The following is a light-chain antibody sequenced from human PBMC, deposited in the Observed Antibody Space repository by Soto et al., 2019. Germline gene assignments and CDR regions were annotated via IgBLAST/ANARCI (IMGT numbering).Light chain of an antibody. CDR2: DAS. CDR1: QSVNKW. J-gene: IGKJ1*01. V-gene: IGKV1-5*01. Sequence: DIQMTQSPSTLSASVGDRVTITCRASQSVNKWLAWFQQKPGKVPKLLIFDASTLQTGVPSRFGGGGSGTEFTLTISSLQPDDFATYYCQHYNSYSEAFGQGTKMDIK. CDR3: QHYNSYSEA.